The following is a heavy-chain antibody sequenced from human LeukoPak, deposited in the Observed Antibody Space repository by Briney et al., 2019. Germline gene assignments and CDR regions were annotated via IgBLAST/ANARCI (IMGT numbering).Heavy chain of an antibody. Sequence: PGGSLRLSCAASGFTFSDYYMNWVRQAPGKGLEWVSSISSSSTIYYADSVKGRFTISRDNAKNSLYLQMNSLRAEDTAVYYCARIVPAAIGADYYYMDVWGKGTTVTVSS. V-gene: IGHV3-69-1*02. CDR1: GFTFSDYY. CDR2: ISSSSTI. D-gene: IGHD2-2*02. CDR3: ARIVPAAIGADYYYMDV. J-gene: IGHJ6*03.